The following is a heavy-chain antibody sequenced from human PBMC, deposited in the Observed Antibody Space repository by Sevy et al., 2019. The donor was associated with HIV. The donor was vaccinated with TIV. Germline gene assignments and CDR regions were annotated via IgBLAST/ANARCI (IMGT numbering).Heavy chain of an antibody. J-gene: IGHJ4*02. CDR3: ARDQPLLWFGELLMVGFDY. Sequence: GGSLRLSCAASGFTFSSYWMSWVRQAPGKGLEWVANIKQDGSEKYYVDSVKGRFTISRDNAKNSLYLQMNSLRAEDXAVYYCARDQPLLWFGELLMVGFDYWGQGTLVTVSS. CDR2: IKQDGSEK. CDR1: GFTFSSYW. D-gene: IGHD3-10*01. V-gene: IGHV3-7*01.